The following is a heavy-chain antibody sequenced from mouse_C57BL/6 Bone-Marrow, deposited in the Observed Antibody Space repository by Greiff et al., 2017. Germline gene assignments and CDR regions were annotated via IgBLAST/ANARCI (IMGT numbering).Heavy chain of an antibody. Sequence: QVQLKQPGAELVRPGSSVKLSCKASGYTFTSYWMHWVKQRPIQGLEWIGNIDPSDSETHYNQKFKDKATLTVEQSALTAYMQLRSLTSEDSAVYYCARWDYYGSIYEYFDYWGQGTTLTVSS. CDR1: GYTFTSYW. CDR2: IDPSDSET. J-gene: IGHJ2*01. V-gene: IGHV1-52*01. D-gene: IGHD1-1*01. CDR3: ARWDYYGSIYEYFDY.